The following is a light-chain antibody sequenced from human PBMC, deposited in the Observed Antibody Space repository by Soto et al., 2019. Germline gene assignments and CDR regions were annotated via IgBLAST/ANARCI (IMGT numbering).Light chain of an antibody. V-gene: IGLV3-21*02. Sequence: SYELTQPPSVSVAPGQTARITCGGNNIGSKSVHWYQQKPGQAPVLVVYDDSDRPSGIPERFSGSNSGNTATLTISRVEAGDEADYHCAAWDVGLSGPIFGGGTKLTVL. CDR2: DDS. CDR3: AAWDVGLSGPI. CDR1: NIGSKS. J-gene: IGLJ2*01.